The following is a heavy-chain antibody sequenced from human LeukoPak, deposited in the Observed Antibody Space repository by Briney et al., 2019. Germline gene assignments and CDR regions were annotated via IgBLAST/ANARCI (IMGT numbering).Heavy chain of an antibody. J-gene: IGHJ3*01. Sequence: GGSLRLSCAASRFTFTAYWMSWVRQAPGKGLEWVANTKQDGSEKYYMDSVKGRFTISRDNAKNSLYLQMNSLRVEDTAVYFYARERNTAIVTAFDVWGQGTMVTVSS. V-gene: IGHV3-7*01. CDR2: TKQDGSEK. CDR1: RFTFTAYW. D-gene: IGHD5-18*01. CDR3: ARERNTAIVTAFDV.